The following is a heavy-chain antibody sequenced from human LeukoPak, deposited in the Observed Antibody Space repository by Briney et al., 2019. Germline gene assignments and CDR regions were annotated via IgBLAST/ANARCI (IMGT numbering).Heavy chain of an antibody. J-gene: IGHJ5*02. D-gene: IGHD3-9*01. V-gene: IGHV1-8*03. CDR3: ARGDYDILTGYPDWFDP. CDR2: MNPNSGNT. Sequence: ASVKVSCXASGYTFTSYDINWVRQATGQGLEWMGWMNPNSGNTGYAQKFQGRVTITRNTSISTAYMELSSLRSEDTAVYYCARGDYDILTGYPDWFDPWGQGTLVTVSS. CDR1: GYTFTSYD.